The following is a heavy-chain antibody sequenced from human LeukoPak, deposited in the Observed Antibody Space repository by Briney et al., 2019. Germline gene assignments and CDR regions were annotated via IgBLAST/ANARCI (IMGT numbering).Heavy chain of an antibody. V-gene: IGHV3-30*04. J-gene: IGHJ6*03. CDR2: ISYDGSNK. CDR1: GFTFSTYP. CDR3: ARDGGDCSSTSCYLHHYYYYMDV. Sequence: GGSLRLSCAASGFTFSTYPMHWVRQAPGKGLEWVAVISYDGSNKYYADSVKGRFTISRDNSKNTLYLQMNSLRAEDTAVYYCARDGGDCSSTSCYLHHYYYYMDVWGKGTTVTVSS. D-gene: IGHD2-2*01.